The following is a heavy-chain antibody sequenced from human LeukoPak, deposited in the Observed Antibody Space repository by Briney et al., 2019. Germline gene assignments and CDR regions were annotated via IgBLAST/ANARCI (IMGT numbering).Heavy chain of an antibody. J-gene: IGHJ4*02. V-gene: IGHV3-23*01. D-gene: IGHD4-17*01. CDR3: AKERNQRYGAFDY. CDR1: GYTFSSYG. Sequence: GGTLRLSCAASGYTFSSYGMSWVRQAPGKGLEWVSAISGSGGSTYYADSVKGRFTISRDNSKNTPYLQMNSLRAEDTAVYYCAKERNQRYGAFDYWGQGTLVTVSS. CDR2: ISGSGGST.